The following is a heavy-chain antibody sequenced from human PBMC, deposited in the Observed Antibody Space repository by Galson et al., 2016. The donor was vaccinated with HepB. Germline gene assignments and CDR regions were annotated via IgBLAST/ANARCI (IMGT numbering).Heavy chain of an antibody. V-gene: IGHV3-23*01. J-gene: IGHJ4*02. Sequence: SLRLSRAASGFIFSNYGMSWVRQAPGKGLEWVSAISGGGGSTYYADSVKGRFTISRDNSKNTLYLQMNSLRVEDTALYYCAKPEGNNVAYWGQGTMVTVSS. CDR1: GFIFSNYG. D-gene: IGHD1/OR15-1a*01. CDR2: ISGGGGST. CDR3: AKPEGNNVAY.